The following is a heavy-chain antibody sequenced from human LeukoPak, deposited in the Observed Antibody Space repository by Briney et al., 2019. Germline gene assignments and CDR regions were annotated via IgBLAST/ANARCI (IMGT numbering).Heavy chain of an antibody. J-gene: IGHJ4*02. V-gene: IGHV1-8*01. D-gene: IGHD4-23*01. CDR1: GYSFTTYD. Sequence: ASVKVSCKASGYSFTTYDINWVRQATGQGLEWMGWMNPNSGNTGYAQRFQGRVTMTRDTSISTAYMELNSLTSEDTAVYYCAREIRYYGGNSGFSLDYWGQGTLVTVSS. CDR2: MNPNSGNT. CDR3: AREIRYYGGNSGFSLDY.